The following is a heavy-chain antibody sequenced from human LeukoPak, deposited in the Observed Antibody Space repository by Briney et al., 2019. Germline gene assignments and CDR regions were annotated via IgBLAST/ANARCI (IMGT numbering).Heavy chain of an antibody. V-gene: IGHV4-59*01. Sequence: PSETLSLTCTVSGGSISSYYWSWIRQPPGKGLEWIGYIYYSGSTNYNPSLKSRVTISVDTSKNQFSLKLSSVTAADTAVYYCARGGLRQFDYWGKGTLVTVSS. CDR1: GGSISSYY. CDR3: ARGGLRQFDY. D-gene: IGHD5-12*01. J-gene: IGHJ4*02. CDR2: IYYSGST.